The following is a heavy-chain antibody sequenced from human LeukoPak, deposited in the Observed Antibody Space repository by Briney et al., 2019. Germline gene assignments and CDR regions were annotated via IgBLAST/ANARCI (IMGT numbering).Heavy chain of an antibody. CDR3: ARERVGSDYYGLDV. D-gene: IGHD6-25*01. CDR1: GFIFSTCW. J-gene: IGHJ6*01. V-gene: IGHV3-74*01. Sequence: QPGGSRRLSCAASGFIFSTCWMHWVRQAPGKGLVCVSRINTDGSSTAYAASVKGRFTISRNNAKNIVYLQMNSLRAEDTALYYCARERVGSDYYGLDVWGKGPRSPSPQ. CDR2: INTDGSST.